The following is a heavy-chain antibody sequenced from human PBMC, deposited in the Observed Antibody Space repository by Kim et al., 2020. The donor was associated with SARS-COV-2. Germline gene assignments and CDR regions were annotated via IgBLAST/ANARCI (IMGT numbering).Heavy chain of an antibody. Sequence: AGSVKGRFTNSRDNSKNTLYLQMNSLRAEDTAVYYCARDATHYYGSGSLDYWGQGTLVTVSS. CDR3: ARDATHYYGSGSLDY. J-gene: IGHJ4*02. D-gene: IGHD3-10*01. V-gene: IGHV3-30*07.